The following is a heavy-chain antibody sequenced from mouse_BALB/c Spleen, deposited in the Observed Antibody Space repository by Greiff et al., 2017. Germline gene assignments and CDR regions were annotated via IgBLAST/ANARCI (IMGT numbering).Heavy chain of an antibody. Sequence: EVKLMESGGGLVKPGGSLKLSCAASGFTFSDYYMYWVRQTPEKRLEWVATISDGGSYTYYPDSVKGRFTISRDNAKNNLYLQMSSLKSEDTAMYYCARGGELGREGYFDVWGAGTTVTVSS. D-gene: IGHD4-1*01. CDR3: ARGGELGREGYFDV. CDR1: GFTFSDYY. V-gene: IGHV5-4*02. CDR2: ISDGGSYT. J-gene: IGHJ1*01.